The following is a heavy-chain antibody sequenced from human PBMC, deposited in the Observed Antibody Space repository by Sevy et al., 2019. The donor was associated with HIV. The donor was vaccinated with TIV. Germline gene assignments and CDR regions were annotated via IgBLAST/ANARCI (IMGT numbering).Heavy chain of an antibody. J-gene: IGHJ6*03. V-gene: IGHV3-74*01. CDR2: IDTDGSGT. Sequence: GGSLRLSCVASGFIFSTDWMHWVRQAPGKGLVWVSRIDTDGSGTSYAESVKGRFTISRDNAKNTLYLQMNSLRAEDTAVYYCVRDRPGPKHYMDVWGKGTTVTVSS. CDR3: VRDRPGPKHYMDV. CDR1: GFIFSTDW.